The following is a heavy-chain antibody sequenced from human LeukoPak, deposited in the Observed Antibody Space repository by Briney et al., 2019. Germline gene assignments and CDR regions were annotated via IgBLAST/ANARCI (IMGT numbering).Heavy chain of an antibody. Sequence: SVKVSCKASGFTFTSSAMQWVRQARGQRLEWIGWIVVGSGNTNYAQKFQERVTITRDMSTSTAYMELSSLRPEDTAVYYCAGAGMASYYYYGMDVWGQGTTVTVSS. V-gene: IGHV1-58*02. J-gene: IGHJ6*02. D-gene: IGHD6-19*01. CDR2: IVVGSGNT. CDR1: GFTFTSSA. CDR3: AGAGMASYYYYGMDV.